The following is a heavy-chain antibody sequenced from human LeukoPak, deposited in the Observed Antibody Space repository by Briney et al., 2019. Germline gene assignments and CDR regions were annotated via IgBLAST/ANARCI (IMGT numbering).Heavy chain of an antibody. D-gene: IGHD2-2*01. CDR3: ARLGSSSDF. Sequence: PGGSLTLSCAASGLTFSTYTMNWVRQAPGKGLEWVSSISSCSSYIYYADSVKGRLTISRDHAKNSLYLQMPSLRAEDTAVYYCARLGSSSDFWGQGTLVTVSS. CDR2: ISSCSSYI. J-gene: IGHJ4*02. CDR1: GLTFSTYT. V-gene: IGHV3-21*01.